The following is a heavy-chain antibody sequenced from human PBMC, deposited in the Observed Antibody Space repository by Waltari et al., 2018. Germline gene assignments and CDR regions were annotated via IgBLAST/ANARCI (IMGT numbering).Heavy chain of an antibody. CDR2: GEPEDSET. J-gene: IGHJ5*02. CDR3: ATVLTTVPTYWFDP. Sequence: EVQLVQSGAEVKKPGATVKISCKASGYTFTDYYIHWVQQAPGKGLEWMGRGEPEDSETIYAEKLQGRVTRTADTSTDTAYMELSSLRSEDTAVYYCATVLTTVPTYWFDPWGQGTLVTVSS. CDR1: GYTFTDYY. D-gene: IGHD4-4*01. V-gene: IGHV1-69-2*01.